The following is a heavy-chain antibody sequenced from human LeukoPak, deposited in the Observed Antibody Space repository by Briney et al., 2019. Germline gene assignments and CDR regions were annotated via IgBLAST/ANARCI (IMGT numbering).Heavy chain of an antibody. CDR2: IDNSGST. CDR3: ARGAGWLIDY. D-gene: IGHD6-19*01. Sequence: SETLSLTCSVSGGHIDSVYWNSILQPPAKRLDCIGYIDNSGSTKYNPSLQSRITMSRDTSKKQFSLTLTSVTAAGPAMYSCARGAGWLIDYWGPGTLVSVSS. J-gene: IGHJ4*02. V-gene: IGHV4-4*08. CDR1: GGHIDSVY.